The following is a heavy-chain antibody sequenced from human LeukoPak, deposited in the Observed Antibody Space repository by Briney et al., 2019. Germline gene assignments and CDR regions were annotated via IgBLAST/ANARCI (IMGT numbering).Heavy chain of an antibody. CDR2: ISASGSSI. J-gene: IGHJ4*02. D-gene: IGHD3-3*01. CDR3: ASPDYDFWSGFYY. Sequence: GGSLRLSCAASGFIFRNYAMNWVRQAPGKGREWVSSISASGSSIYYADSVKGRFSISRDNSKKMLYLQMTSLRVEDTAVYYCASPDYDFWSGFYYWGRGSLVTVPS. V-gene: IGHV3-23*01. CDR1: GFIFRNYA.